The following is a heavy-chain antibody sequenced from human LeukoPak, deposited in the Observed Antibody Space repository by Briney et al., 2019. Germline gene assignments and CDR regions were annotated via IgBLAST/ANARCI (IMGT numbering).Heavy chain of an antibody. CDR1: GFTFDDYA. J-gene: IGHJ4*02. Sequence: GGSLRLSCAASGFTFDDYAMHWVRQAPGKGLEWVSGISWNSGSIGYADSVKGRFTISRDNAKNSLYLQMNSLRAEDMALYYSAKDDCSSTSCQIDYWGQGTLVTVSS. V-gene: IGHV3-9*03. CDR2: ISWNSGSI. D-gene: IGHD2-2*01. CDR3: AKDDCSSTSCQIDY.